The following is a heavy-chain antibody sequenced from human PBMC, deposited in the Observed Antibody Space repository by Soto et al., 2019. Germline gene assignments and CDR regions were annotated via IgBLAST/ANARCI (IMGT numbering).Heavy chain of an antibody. J-gene: IGHJ6*02. V-gene: IGHV1-69*13. CDR3: ARRVSSPPDYYYYYGMDV. CDR2: IIPIFGTA. D-gene: IGHD6-13*01. Sequence: GASVKVSCKASGGTFSSYAISWVRQAPGQGLEWMGGIIPIFGTANYAQKFQGRVTITADESTSTAYMELSSLRSEDTAVYYCARRVSSPPDYYYYYGMDVWGQGTTVTVSS. CDR1: GGTFSSYA.